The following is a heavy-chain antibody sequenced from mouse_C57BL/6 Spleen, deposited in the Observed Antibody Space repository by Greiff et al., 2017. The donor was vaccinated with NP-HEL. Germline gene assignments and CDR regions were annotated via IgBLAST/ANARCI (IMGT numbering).Heavy chain of an antibody. J-gene: IGHJ1*03. V-gene: IGHV5-16*01. D-gene: IGHD1-1*01. Sequence: EVKLMESEGGLVQPGSSMKLSCTASGFTFSDYYMAWVRQVPEKGLEWVANINYDGSSTYYLDSLKSRFIISRDNAKNILYLQMSSLKSEDTATYYCARDQLPGGLDVWGTGTTVTVSS. CDR3: ARDQLPGGLDV. CDR2: INYDGSST. CDR1: GFTFSDYY.